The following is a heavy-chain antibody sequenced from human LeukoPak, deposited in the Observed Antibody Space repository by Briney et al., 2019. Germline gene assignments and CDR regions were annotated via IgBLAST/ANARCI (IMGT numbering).Heavy chain of an antibody. Sequence: SETLSLTCTVSGYSISSGYYWGWIRQPPGKGLEWIGSIYHSGSTYYNPSLKSRVTISVDTSKNQFSLKLSSVTAADTAVYYCASLGYYDSSGYAYWGQGTLVTVSS. V-gene: IGHV4-38-2*02. CDR1: GYSISSGYY. CDR3: ASLGYYDSSGYAY. J-gene: IGHJ4*02. CDR2: IYHSGST. D-gene: IGHD3-22*01.